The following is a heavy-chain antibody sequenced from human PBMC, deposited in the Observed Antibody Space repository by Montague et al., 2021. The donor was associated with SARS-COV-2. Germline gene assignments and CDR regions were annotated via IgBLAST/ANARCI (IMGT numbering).Heavy chain of an antibody. V-gene: IGHV3-30-3*01. CDR1: GFTFSSYA. D-gene: IGHD2-2*02. CDR2: ISYDGSNK. CDR3: ARVRYCSSTSCYNVYYGMDV. Sequence: SLRLSCAASGFTFSSYAMHWVRQAPGKGLEWVAVISYDGSNKYYADSVKGRFTISRDNSKNTLYLQMNSLRAEDTAVYYSARVRYCSSTSCYNVYYGMDVWGQGATVTVSS. J-gene: IGHJ6*02.